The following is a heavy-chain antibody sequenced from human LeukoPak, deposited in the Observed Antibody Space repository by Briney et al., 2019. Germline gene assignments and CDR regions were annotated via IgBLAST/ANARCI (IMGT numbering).Heavy chain of an antibody. CDR1: GYSFSTYG. D-gene: IGHD1/OR15-1a*01. CDR3: AREFNKDFDY. J-gene: IGHJ4*02. CDR2: MSAYNRNI. Sequence: GASVKVSCKASGYSFSTYGIIWVRQAPGQGLEWMGWMSAYNRNIKYAQNFQGRVTTTTDTSTNTAYMELRSLGSDDTAVYFCAREFNKDFDYWGQGTLVTVSS. V-gene: IGHV1-18*01.